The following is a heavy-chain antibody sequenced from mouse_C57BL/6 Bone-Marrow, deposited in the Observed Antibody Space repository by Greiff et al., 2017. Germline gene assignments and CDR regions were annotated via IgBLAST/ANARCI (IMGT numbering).Heavy chain of an antibody. CDR1: GYAFTNYL. CDR2: INPGSGGT. CDR3: AIWLRRKGFAY. Sequence: QVQLQQSGAELVRPGTSVKVSCKASGYAFTNYLIEWVQQRPGQGLEWIGVINPGSGGTNYNEKFKGKATLTADKSSSTAYMQLSSLTSEDSAVYFCAIWLRRKGFAYWGQGTLVTVSA. D-gene: IGHD2-2*01. V-gene: IGHV1-54*01. J-gene: IGHJ3*01.